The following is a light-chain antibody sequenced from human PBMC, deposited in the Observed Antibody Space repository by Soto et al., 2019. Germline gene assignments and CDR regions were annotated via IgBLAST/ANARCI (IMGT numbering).Light chain of an antibody. Sequence: DIQMTQSPSSLSASVGDRVTITCRASQSISNYLIWYQQKPGKAPKPLIYAASSLQSGVPSRFSGSGSGTDFTLTISSLQPEDFATYYCQQSYSTPYTFGQGTKLEIK. J-gene: IGKJ2*01. CDR1: QSISNY. CDR3: QQSYSTPYT. CDR2: AAS. V-gene: IGKV1-39*01.